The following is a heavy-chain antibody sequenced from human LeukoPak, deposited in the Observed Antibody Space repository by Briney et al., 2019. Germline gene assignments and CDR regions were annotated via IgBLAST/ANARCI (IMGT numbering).Heavy chain of an antibody. J-gene: IGHJ4*02. CDR3: ARVRISGYSLQTLPLFNY. D-gene: IGHD5-18*01. CDR1: GYTFTGCY. Sequence: ASVKVSCKASGYTFTGCYMHWVRQAPGQGLEWMGWINPNSGGTNYAQKFQGRVTMTRDTSISTAYMELSRLRSDDTAVYYCARVRISGYSLQTLPLFNYWGQGTLVTVSS. V-gene: IGHV1-2*02. CDR2: INPNSGGT.